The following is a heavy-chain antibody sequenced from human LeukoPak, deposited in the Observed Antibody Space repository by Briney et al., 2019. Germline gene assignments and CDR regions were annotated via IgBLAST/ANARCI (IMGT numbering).Heavy chain of an antibody. CDR3: ARLSPTTVTADY. D-gene: IGHD4-17*01. CDR1: GGSFSGYY. V-gene: IGHV4-34*01. Sequence: SETLSLTCAVYGGSFSGYYWSWIRQPPGKGLGWIGEINHSGSTNYNPSLKSRVTISVDTSKNQFSLKLSSVTAADTAVYYCARLSPTTVTADYWGQGTLVTVSS. CDR2: INHSGST. J-gene: IGHJ4*02.